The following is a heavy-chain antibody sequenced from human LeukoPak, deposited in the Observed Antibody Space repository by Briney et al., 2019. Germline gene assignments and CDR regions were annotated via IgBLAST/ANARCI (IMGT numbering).Heavy chain of an antibody. CDR2: IYHSGST. J-gene: IGHJ3*02. V-gene: IGHV4-38-2*01. Sequence: SETLSLTCAVSGYSISSGYYWAWIRQPPGKGLAWIGSIYHSGSTYYNPSLKSRVTISVDTSKNQFSLKLSSVTAADTAVYYCAEGLGGGAFDIWGQGTMVTVSS. CDR1: GYSISSGYY. D-gene: IGHD3-16*01. CDR3: AEGLGGGAFDI.